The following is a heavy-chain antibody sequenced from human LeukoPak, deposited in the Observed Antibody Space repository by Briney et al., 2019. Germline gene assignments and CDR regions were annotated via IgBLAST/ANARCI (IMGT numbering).Heavy chain of an antibody. Sequence: PSETLSLTCTVSGGSISSYYWSWIRQPPGKGLEWIGNIYYSGSTNYNASLKSRVTISVDTSKNQFSLKLTSVTAADTAVYYCARSTSWSYYYMDVWGKGTTVTVSS. CDR1: GGSISSYY. CDR2: IYYSGST. D-gene: IGHD2-2*01. CDR3: ARSTSWSYYYMDV. J-gene: IGHJ6*03. V-gene: IGHV4-59*01.